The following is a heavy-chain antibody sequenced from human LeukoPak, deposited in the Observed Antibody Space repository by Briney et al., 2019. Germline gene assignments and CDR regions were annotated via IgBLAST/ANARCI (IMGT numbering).Heavy chain of an antibody. V-gene: IGHV6-1*01. CDR3: ARDRGSYSSGWYRNDAFDI. D-gene: IGHD6-19*01. Sequence: SQTLSLTCAISGDSVSSNSAAWNWIRQSPSRGLEWLGRTYYRSKWYNDYAVSVKSRITINPDTSKNQFSLQLNSVTPEDTAVYYCARDRGSYSSGWYRNDAFDIWGQGTMVTVSS. CDR1: GDSVSSNSAA. CDR2: TYYRSKWYN. J-gene: IGHJ3*02.